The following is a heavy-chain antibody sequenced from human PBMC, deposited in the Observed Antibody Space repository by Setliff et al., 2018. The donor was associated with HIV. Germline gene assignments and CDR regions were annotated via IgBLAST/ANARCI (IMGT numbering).Heavy chain of an antibody. CDR3: ARITLTGTLAN. V-gene: IGHV1-69*10. Sequence: SVKVSCKASGVTFNYSFITWVRQAPGQGLEWMGGVVPTIHEATYAQKFQGRVTITADKSTTTAYMELSSLRSEDTAVYYCARITLTGTLANWGQGTLVTVSS. CDR1: GVTFNYSF. CDR2: VVPTIHEA. D-gene: IGHD1-7*01. J-gene: IGHJ4*02.